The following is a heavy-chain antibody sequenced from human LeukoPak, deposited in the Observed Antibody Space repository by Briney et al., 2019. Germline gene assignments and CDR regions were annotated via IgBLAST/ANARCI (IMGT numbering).Heavy chain of an antibody. CDR1: GFTFSNAW. D-gene: IGHD4-17*01. J-gene: IGHJ4*02. CDR2: IKSKTDGGTT. Sequence: GGSLRLSCAASGFTFSNAWMYWVRQAPGKGLEWVGRIKSKTDGGTTDYAAPVKGRFTISRDDSKNTLYLQMNSLKTEDTAVYYCTTDNLAHYGASYDYWGQGTLVTVSS. CDR3: TTDNLAHYGASYDY. V-gene: IGHV3-15*07.